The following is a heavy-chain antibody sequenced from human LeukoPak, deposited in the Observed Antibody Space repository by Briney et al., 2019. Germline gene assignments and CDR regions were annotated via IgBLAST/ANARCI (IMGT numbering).Heavy chain of an antibody. CDR1: GGTFSSYA. V-gene: IGHV1-69*05. Sequence: SVKVSCKASGGTFSSYAISWVRQAPGQGLEWMGGTIPIFGTANYAQKFQGRVTITTDESTSTAYMELSSLRSEDTAVYYCARESNEVVAPVGYYYYMDVWGKGTTVTVSS. D-gene: IGHD2-15*01. CDR2: TIPIFGTA. CDR3: ARESNEVVAPVGYYYYMDV. J-gene: IGHJ6*03.